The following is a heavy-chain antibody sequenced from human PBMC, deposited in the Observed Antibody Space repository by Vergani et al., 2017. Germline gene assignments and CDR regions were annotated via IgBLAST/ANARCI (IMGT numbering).Heavy chain of an antibody. V-gene: IGHV3-43D*04. J-gene: IGHJ4*02. D-gene: IGHD4-17*01. CDR2: IRWDGDKK. CDR3: AKSARTSVTSHLSH. Sequence: VQLVESGGGVVQPGGSLRLSCAASGFTFNSYAMHWVRQAPGKGLEWVSLIRWDGDKKEYANSVEGRFTISRDNNKHSLYLQMDSLRAEDTAFYFCAKSARTSVTSHLSHWGQGTLVTVSS. CDR1: GFTFNSYA.